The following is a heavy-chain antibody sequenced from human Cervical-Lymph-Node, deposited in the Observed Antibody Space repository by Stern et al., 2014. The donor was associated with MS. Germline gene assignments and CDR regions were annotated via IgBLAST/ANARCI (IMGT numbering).Heavy chain of an antibody. V-gene: IGHV3-33*01. CDR3: ASAYSSSHYYFDY. J-gene: IGHJ4*02. CDR1: GFSFSRYA. D-gene: IGHD6-13*01. CDR2: IWYDGSNP. Sequence: HVQLVQSGGGVVQPGRSLRLSCAASGFSFSRYAMHWVRQAPGKVLEWVALIWYDGSNPYYADSVTGRFTISRDNFKNTLYLQMNSLRAEDTAVYYCASAYSSSHYYFDYWGQGTLVTVSS.